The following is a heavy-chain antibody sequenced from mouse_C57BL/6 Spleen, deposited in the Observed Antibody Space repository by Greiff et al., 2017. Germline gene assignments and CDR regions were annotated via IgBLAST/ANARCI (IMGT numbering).Heavy chain of an antibody. CDR2: IRSKSNNYAT. Sequence: EVTLMASGCGLVQPKGSFQLSCAASVFSFNTYALNWVRHAPGKGLEWVSRIRSKSNNYATYSADSLKDRFTIARDDSESMLYLQMNNLKTEDTAMYYCVRHSYYDFPYARDYWGQGTSVTVSS. CDR3: VRHSYYDFPYARDY. CDR1: VFSFNTYA. D-gene: IGHD2-4*01. V-gene: IGHV10-1*01. J-gene: IGHJ4*01.